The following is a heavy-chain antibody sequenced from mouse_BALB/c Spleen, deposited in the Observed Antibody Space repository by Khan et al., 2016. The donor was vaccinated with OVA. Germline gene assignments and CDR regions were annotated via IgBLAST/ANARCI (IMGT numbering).Heavy chain of an antibody. CDR1: GYSITSGYG. J-gene: IGHJ2*01. Sequence: EVKLLESGPGLVKPSQSLSLTCTVTGYSITSGYGWNWIRQFPGNKLEWMGYISYSGSTNYNPSLKSRISITRDTSKNQFFLQLNSVTTEDTATYYCARTARIKYWGQGITLTVSS. CDR2: ISYSGST. CDR3: ARTARIKY. D-gene: IGHD1-2*01. V-gene: IGHV3-2*02.